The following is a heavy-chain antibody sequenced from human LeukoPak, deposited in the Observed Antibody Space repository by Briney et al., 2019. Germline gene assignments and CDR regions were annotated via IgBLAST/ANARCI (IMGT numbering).Heavy chain of an antibody. Sequence: SKTLSLTCAVYGGSFSGYYWSWIRQPPGKGLEWIGEINHSGSTNYNPSLKSRVTISVDTSKNQFSLKLSSVTAADTAVYYCARVLRNDFWSGYYFRSYYGMDVWGQGTTVTVSS. CDR2: INHSGST. CDR1: GGSFSGYY. V-gene: IGHV4-34*01. J-gene: IGHJ6*02. D-gene: IGHD3-3*01. CDR3: ARVLRNDFWSGYYFRSYYGMDV.